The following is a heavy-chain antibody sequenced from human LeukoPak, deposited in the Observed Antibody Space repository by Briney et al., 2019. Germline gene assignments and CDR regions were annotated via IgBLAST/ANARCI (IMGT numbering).Heavy chain of an antibody. CDR2: INPSGGST. CDR3: ARAGGYRDAFDI. J-gene: IGHJ3*02. D-gene: IGHD1-26*01. CDR1: GYTFTSYY. Sequence: GASVKVSCKASGYTFTSYYMHWVRQAPGQGLEWMGIINPSGGSTSSAQKFQGRVTMTRDTSTSTAYMELSSLRSEDTAVYYCARAGGYRDAFDIWGQGTMVTVSS. V-gene: IGHV1-46*01.